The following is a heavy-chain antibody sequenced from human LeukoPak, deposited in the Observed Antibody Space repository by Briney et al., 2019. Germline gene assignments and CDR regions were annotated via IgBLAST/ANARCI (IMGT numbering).Heavy chain of an antibody. J-gene: IGHJ6*03. Sequence: SVKVSCKASGGTFSSYAISWVRQAPAQGLEWMGGIIPIFGTANYAQKFQGRVTITADESTSTAYMELSSLRSEDTAVYYCARGIVVVPAAIYYYYMDVWGKGTTVTVSS. CDR2: IIPIFGTA. CDR3: ARGIVVVPAAIYYYYMDV. V-gene: IGHV1-69*13. CDR1: GGTFSSYA. D-gene: IGHD2-2*01.